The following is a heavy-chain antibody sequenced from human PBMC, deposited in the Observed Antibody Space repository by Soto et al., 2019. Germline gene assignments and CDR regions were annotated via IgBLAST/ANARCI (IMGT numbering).Heavy chain of an antibody. J-gene: IGHJ5*02. CDR3: AKDSSSSWLYNWFDP. Sequence: GGSLRLSCAASGFTFDDYAMHWVRQAPGKGLEWVSGISWNSGSIGYADSVKGRFTISRDNAKNSLYLQMNSLRAEDTALYYCAKDSSSSWLYNWFDPWGQGTLVTVSS. V-gene: IGHV3-9*01. D-gene: IGHD6-13*01. CDR1: GFTFDDYA. CDR2: ISWNSGSI.